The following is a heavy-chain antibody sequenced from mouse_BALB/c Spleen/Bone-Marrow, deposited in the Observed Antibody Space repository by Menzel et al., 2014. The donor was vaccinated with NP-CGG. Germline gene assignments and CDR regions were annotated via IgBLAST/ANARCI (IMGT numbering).Heavy chain of an antibody. J-gene: IGHJ4*01. D-gene: IGHD2-10*01. CDR3: ARSAYYGKGAMDY. Sequence: EVQLQQSGPGLVKPSQSLSLTCTVTGYSITSDCAWNWIRQFPGNKLEWMGYISYSGSSSYIPSLKSRISITRDTSKNQFFLQLNSVTTEDTATYYCARSAYYGKGAMDYWGQGTSVTVSS. V-gene: IGHV3-2*02. CDR2: ISYSGSS. CDR1: GYSITSDCA.